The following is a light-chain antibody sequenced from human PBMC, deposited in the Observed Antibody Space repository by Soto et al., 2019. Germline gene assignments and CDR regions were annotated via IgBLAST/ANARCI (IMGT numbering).Light chain of an antibody. Sequence: IVMTQSPLSLPVTPGEPASISCRPSQSLLHSNGYNYLDWYLQKPGQSPQLLIYLGSNRASGVPDRFSGSGSGTDFTLTISSLQAEDVAVYYCQQHYSSPSTFGQGTRLEIK. CDR3: QQHYSSPST. CDR2: LGS. J-gene: IGKJ5*01. CDR1: QSLLHSNGYNY. V-gene: IGKV2-28*01.